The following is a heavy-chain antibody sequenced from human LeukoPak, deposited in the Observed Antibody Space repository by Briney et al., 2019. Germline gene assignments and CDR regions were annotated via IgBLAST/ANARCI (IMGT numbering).Heavy chain of an antibody. V-gene: IGHV1-8*03. CDR3: ARGLPLGYCTYGVCYPPKHFDF. Sequence: ASVKVSCKASGYTSTSYDINWVRQAPGQGLEWMGWVNPKSGNTGYKQKFQARVTITRDTSITTAYMELSSLTSYDTAVYFCARGLPLGYCTYGVCYPPKHFDFWGQGTLVTVSS. CDR2: VNPKSGNT. D-gene: IGHD2-8*01. CDR1: GYTSTSYD. J-gene: IGHJ4*02.